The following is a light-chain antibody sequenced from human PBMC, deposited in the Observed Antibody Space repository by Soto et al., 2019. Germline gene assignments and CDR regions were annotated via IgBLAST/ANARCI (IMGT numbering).Light chain of an antibody. V-gene: IGLV1-44*01. CDR1: SSNIGSNS. CDR2: NSN. J-gene: IGLJ3*02. CDR3: AAWDVSLNAWV. Sequence: QSVLTQPPSESGTPGQRVTISCSGSSSNIGSNSVSWFQQLPGTAPKLLISNSNQRPSGVPGRFSGSKSGTSASLAISGLQSEDEADYFCAAWDVSLNAWVFGGGTKVTVL.